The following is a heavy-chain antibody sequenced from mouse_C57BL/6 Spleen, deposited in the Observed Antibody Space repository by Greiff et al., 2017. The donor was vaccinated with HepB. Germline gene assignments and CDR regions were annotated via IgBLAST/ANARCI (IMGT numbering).Heavy chain of an antibody. J-gene: IGHJ2*01. CDR3: ARSYGNDFDY. CDR2: IYPGDGDT. CDR1: GSAFSSSW. Sequence: SGPELVKPGASVKISCKASGSAFSSSWMNWVRQRPGKGLEWFGRIYPGDGDTNYHGQFKGKATLTADKSSSTAYMQLSSLTSEDSAVYFCARSYGNDFDYWGQGTTLTVSS. V-gene: IGHV1-82*01. D-gene: IGHD2-1*01.